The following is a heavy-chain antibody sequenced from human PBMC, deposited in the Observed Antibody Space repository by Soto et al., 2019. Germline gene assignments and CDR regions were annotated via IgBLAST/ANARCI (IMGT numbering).Heavy chain of an antibody. Sequence: SETLSLTCTVSGGSISSSSYYWGWIRQPPGKGLEWIGSIYYSGSTYYNPSLKSRVTISVDTSKNQFSLKLSSVTAADTAVYYCASTGRYYYYYGMDVWGQGTTVT. J-gene: IGHJ6*02. CDR3: ASTGRYYYYYGMDV. V-gene: IGHV4-39*01. D-gene: IGHD1-26*01. CDR2: IYYSGST. CDR1: GGSISSSSYY.